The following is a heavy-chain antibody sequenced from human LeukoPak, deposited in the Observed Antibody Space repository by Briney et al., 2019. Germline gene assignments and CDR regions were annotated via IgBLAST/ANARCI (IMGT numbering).Heavy chain of an antibody. D-gene: IGHD3-22*01. V-gene: IGHV3-48*04. Sequence: GGSLRLSCAASGFTFSSYSMNWVRQAPGKGLEWVSYISSSSTIYYADSVKGRFTISRDNAKNSLYLQMNSLRAEDTAVYYCAREDYYDSSGYPPFDYWGQGTLATVSS. CDR2: ISSSSTI. J-gene: IGHJ4*02. CDR3: AREDYYDSSGYPPFDY. CDR1: GFTFSSYS.